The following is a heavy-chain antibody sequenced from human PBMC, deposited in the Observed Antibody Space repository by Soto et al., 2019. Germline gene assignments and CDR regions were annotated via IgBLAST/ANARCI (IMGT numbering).Heavy chain of an antibody. V-gene: IGHV1-69*13. CDR1: GGTFSSYA. CDR3: AGPELNSGYDSSFDY. Sequence: SVKVSCKASGGTFSSYAISWVRQAPGQGLEWMGGIIPIFGTANYAQKFQGRVTITADESTSTAYMELSSLRSEDTAVYYCAGPELNSGYDSSFDYWGQGTLVTVSS. D-gene: IGHD5-12*01. CDR2: IIPIFGTA. J-gene: IGHJ4*02.